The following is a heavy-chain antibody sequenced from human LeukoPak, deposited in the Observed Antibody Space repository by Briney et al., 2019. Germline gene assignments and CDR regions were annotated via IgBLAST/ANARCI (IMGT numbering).Heavy chain of an antibody. Sequence: GGSLRLSCTASGFTFGNYAMSWVRQAPGKGLEWVGFTRSKAYEGTPEYAASVKGRFTISRDDSKTIAYLQMNSLKTEDTAVYYCTFDYGGNTGYFQHWGQGTLVTVSS. J-gene: IGHJ1*01. CDR3: TFDYGGNTGYFQH. CDR1: GFTFGNYA. CDR2: TRSKAYEGTP. D-gene: IGHD4-23*01. V-gene: IGHV3-49*04.